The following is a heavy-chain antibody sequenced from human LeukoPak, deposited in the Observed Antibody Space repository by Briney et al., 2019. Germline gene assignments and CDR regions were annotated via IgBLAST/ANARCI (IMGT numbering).Heavy chain of an antibody. J-gene: IGHJ4*02. CDR1: GYAFTGYF. CDR2: INPNSGDA. CDR3: ARDERYDSSGYPFDY. Sequence: ASVKVSCKASGYAFTGYFMHWVRQAPGQGLEWMGWINPNSGDANYAQKFQGRVTMTRDTSISTAYMELSRLRSDDTAVYYCARDERYDSSGYPFDYWGQGTLVTVSS. V-gene: IGHV1-2*02. D-gene: IGHD3-22*01.